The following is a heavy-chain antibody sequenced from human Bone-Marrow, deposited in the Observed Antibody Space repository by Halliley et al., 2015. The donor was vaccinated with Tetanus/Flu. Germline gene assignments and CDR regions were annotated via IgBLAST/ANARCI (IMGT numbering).Heavy chain of an antibody. CDR1: GGSITTSSW. Sequence: TLSLTCAVSGGSITTSSWWSWVRQPPGKGLEWIAEIHHGGPTNYNPALESRVTISVDKSNNQFSLSLSSLTAADTAVYFCAGHLVTPGTRGFDSWGQGTLVTVSS. J-gene: IGHJ4*02. CDR2: IHHGGPT. V-gene: IGHV4-4*01. CDR3: AGHLVTPGTRGFDS. D-gene: IGHD6-13*01.